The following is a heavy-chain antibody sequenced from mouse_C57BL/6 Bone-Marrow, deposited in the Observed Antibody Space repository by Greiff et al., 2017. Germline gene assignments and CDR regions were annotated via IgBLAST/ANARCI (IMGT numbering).Heavy chain of an antibody. D-gene: IGHD1-1*01. CDR3: ARDRSSQYYFDY. CDR1: GYSITSGYY. V-gene: IGHV3-6*01. CDR2: ISYDGSN. Sequence: DVQLQESGPGLVKPSQSLSLTCSVTGYSITSGYYWNWIRQFPGNKLEWMGYISYDGSNNYNPSLKNRISITRDTSKNPFFLKLNSVTTEDTATYYCARDRSSQYYFDYWGQGTTLTVSS. J-gene: IGHJ2*01.